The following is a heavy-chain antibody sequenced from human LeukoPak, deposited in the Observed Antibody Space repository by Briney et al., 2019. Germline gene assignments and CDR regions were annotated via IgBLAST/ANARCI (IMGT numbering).Heavy chain of an antibody. V-gene: IGHV1-69*05. CDR1: GGTFSSYA. Sequence: SVKVSCKTSGGTFSSYAISWVRQAPGQGLEWMGRIIPIFGTANYAQKFQGRVTITTDESTSTAYMELSSLRSEDTAVYYCARTIRNYYDSSGYETYYFDYWGQGTLVTVSS. CDR2: IIPIFGTA. CDR3: ARTIRNYYDSSGYETYYFDY. J-gene: IGHJ4*02. D-gene: IGHD3-22*01.